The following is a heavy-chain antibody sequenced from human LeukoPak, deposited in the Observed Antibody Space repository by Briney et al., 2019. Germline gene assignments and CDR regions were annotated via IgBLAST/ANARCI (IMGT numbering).Heavy chain of an antibody. J-gene: IGHJ5*02. V-gene: IGHV3-49*03. Sequence: GGSLRLSCTASGFTFGDYAMSWFRQAPGKGLEWVGFIRSKAYGGTTEYAASVKGRFTISRDDSKSIAYLQMNSLKTEDTAVYYCTRDSSEGTVTPASWFDPWGQGTLVTVSS. D-gene: IGHD4-17*01. CDR1: GFTFGDYA. CDR3: TRDSSEGTVTPASWFDP. CDR2: IRSKAYGGTT.